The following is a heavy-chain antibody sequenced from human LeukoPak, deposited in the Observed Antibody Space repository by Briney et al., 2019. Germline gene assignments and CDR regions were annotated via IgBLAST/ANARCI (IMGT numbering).Heavy chain of an antibody. J-gene: IGHJ4*02. CDR2: ISGSGGST. CDR3: ARVLGGYSGRGFFDY. D-gene: IGHD5-12*01. V-gene: IGHV3-23*01. Sequence: GGSLRLSCAASGFIFSSYGMSWVRQAPGKGLEWVSAISGSGGSTYYADSVKGRFTISRDNSKNTLYLQMNSLRAEDTAVYYCARVLGGYSGRGFFDYWGQGTLVTVSS. CDR1: GFIFSSYG.